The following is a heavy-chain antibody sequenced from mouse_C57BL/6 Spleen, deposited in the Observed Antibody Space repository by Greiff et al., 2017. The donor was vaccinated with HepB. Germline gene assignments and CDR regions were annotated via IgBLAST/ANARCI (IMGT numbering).Heavy chain of an antibody. CDR1: GFNIKDDY. J-gene: IGHJ1*03. CDR2: IDPENGDT. V-gene: IGHV14-4*01. Sequence: EVKLVESGAELVRPGASVKLSCTASGFNIKDDYMHWVKQRPEQGLEWIGWIDPENGDTEYASKFQGKATITADTSSNTAYLQLSSLTSEDTAVYYCTGYGSNWYFDVWGTGTTVTVSS. CDR3: TGYGSNWYFDV. D-gene: IGHD1-1*01.